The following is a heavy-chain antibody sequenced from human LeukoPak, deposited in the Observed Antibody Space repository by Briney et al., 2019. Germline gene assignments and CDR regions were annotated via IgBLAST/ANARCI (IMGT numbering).Heavy chain of an antibody. CDR1: GFTFSSYA. V-gene: IGHV3-23*01. CDR3: AKAPPYDSSGYYYGFFDY. J-gene: IGHJ4*02. Sequence: HPGGSLRLSCAASGFTFSSYAMSWVRQAPGKGLEWVSAISGSGGSAYYADSVKGRFTISRDNSKNTLYLQMNSLRAEDTAVYYCAKAPPYDSSGYYYGFFDYWGQGTLVTVSS. CDR2: ISGSGGSA. D-gene: IGHD3-22*01.